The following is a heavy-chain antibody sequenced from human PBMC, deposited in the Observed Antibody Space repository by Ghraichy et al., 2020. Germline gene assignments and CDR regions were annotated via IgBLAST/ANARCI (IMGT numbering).Heavy chain of an antibody. CDR3: ARAVRLTPTRAVMDIHPLFDY. V-gene: IGHV3-48*02. D-gene: IGHD4-17*01. CDR1: GFTFSSYS. J-gene: IGHJ4*02. Sequence: GGSLRLSCAASGFTFSSYSMNWVRQAPGKGLEWVSYISSSSSTIYYADSVKGRFTISRDNAKNSLYLQMNSLRDEDTAVYYCARAVRLTPTRAVMDIHPLFDYWGQGTLVTVSS. CDR2: ISSSSSTI.